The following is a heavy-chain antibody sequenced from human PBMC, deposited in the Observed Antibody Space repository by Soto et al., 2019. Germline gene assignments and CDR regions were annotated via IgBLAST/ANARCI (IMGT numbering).Heavy chain of an antibody. Sequence: GGSLRLSCAASGFSFSSYDMSWVRQAPGKGLEWVSGINWNGGTIGYADSVKGRFTISRDNAKNSLYLQMNSLRTEDTALYYCAKDPWVPTARKPGNYYYYYAMDVWGQGTTVTVSS. CDR1: GFSFSSYD. CDR2: INWNGGTI. J-gene: IGHJ6*02. V-gene: IGHV3-9*01. CDR3: AKDPWVPTARKPGNYYYYYAMDV. D-gene: IGHD2-2*01.